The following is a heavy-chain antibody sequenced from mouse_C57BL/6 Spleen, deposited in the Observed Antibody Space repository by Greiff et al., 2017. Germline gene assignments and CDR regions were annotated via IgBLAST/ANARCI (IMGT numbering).Heavy chain of an antibody. CDR3: TRSRHGSSYKYFDV. Sequence: EVMLVESGEGLVKPGGSLKLSCAASGFTFSSYAMSWVRQTPEKRLEWVAYISSGGDYIYYAGTVKGRFTISRDNARNTLYLQMSSLKSEDTAMYYCTRSRHGSSYKYFDVWGTGTTVTVSS. V-gene: IGHV5-9-1*02. CDR1: GFTFSSYA. J-gene: IGHJ1*03. CDR2: ISSGGDYI. D-gene: IGHD1-1*01.